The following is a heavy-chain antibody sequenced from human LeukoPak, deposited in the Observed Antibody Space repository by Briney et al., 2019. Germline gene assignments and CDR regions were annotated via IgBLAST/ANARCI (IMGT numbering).Heavy chain of an antibody. V-gene: IGHV4-59*01. CDR1: GGSISGYY. CDR3: ARDFCSGGSCYSYFHY. CDR2: IYSSGGT. Sequence: SETLSLTCSVSGGSISGYYWSWIRQPPGRGLEWIGYIYSSGGTNYNPSLKSRVTISLDTSKNQFSLRLSSVTAADTAVYYCARDFCSGGSCYSYFHYWGQGTLVTVST. D-gene: IGHD2-15*01. J-gene: IGHJ4*02.